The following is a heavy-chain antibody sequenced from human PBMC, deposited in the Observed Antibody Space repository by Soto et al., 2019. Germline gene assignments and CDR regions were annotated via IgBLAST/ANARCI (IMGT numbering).Heavy chain of an antibody. CDR2: VYYTGST. CDR1: GASIRSSDYY. V-gene: IGHV4-30-4*01. Sequence: PSETLSLTCTVSGASIRSSDYYWSWIRQAPGKGLEWIGYVYYTGSTYYNPSLMSRLLISIDTSKNQFSLKLSSVTAAETAVYFCVRTAREGAVAPHWFDLWGQGTQVTAPQ. CDR3: VRTAREGAVAPHWFDL. D-gene: IGHD2-21*02. J-gene: IGHJ5*02.